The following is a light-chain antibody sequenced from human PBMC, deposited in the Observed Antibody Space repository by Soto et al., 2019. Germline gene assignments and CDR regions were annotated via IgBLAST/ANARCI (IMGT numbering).Light chain of an antibody. J-gene: IGKJ1*01. CDR3: QQYNNWPWT. CDR2: GAS. V-gene: IGKV3-15*01. Sequence: VMSKSPATLSVSAGNTVTLSCRANQTITSNLAWYQQKPGQAPRLLIYGASTRATGIPVRFSGSGSGTEFTLTISSLQSEDFAVYYCQQYNNWPWTVGQGTKVDI. CDR1: QTITSN.